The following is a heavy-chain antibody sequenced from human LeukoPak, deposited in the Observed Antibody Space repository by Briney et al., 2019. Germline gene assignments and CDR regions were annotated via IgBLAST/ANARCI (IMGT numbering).Heavy chain of an antibody. J-gene: IGHJ6*03. CDR3: ASVPALFGELLTDYYMDV. CDR2: INHSGST. V-gene: IGHV4-38-2*02. Sequence: PSETLSLTCTVSGYSISSGYYWSWIRQPPGKGLEWIGEINHSGSTNYNPSLKSRVTISVDTSKNQFSLKLSSVTAADTAVYYCASVPALFGELLTDYYMDVWGKGTTVTVSS. D-gene: IGHD3-10*02. CDR1: GYSISSGYY.